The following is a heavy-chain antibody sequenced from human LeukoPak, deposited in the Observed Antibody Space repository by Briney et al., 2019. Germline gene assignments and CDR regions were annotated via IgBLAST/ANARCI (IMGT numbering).Heavy chain of an antibody. Sequence: ASVKVSCKASGYTFTRYDINWVRQATGQGHEWMGWMNPDSGKTDYAQKFQGRVTMTRNISINTVYMELSSLRSEDTAVYYCARGQMGPDYWGQGTLVTVSS. CDR3: ARGQMGPDY. CDR1: GYTFTRYD. CDR2: MNPDSGKT. J-gene: IGHJ4*02. V-gene: IGHV1-8*01. D-gene: IGHD5-24*01.